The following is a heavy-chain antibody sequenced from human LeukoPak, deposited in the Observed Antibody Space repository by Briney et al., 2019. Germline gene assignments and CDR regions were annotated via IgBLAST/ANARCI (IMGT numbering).Heavy chain of an antibody. CDR3: ARAHGSGSYYLDY. D-gene: IGHD3-10*01. V-gene: IGHV4-59*12. J-gene: IGHJ4*02. Sequence: ASETLSLTCTVSGGSISNYYWTWIRQPPGKGLEWVGHISDSGSANYNPSLKSRVTISVDTSKNQFSLKLSSVTAADTAVYYCARAHGSGSYYLDYWGQGTLVTVSS. CDR1: GGSISNYY. CDR2: ISDSGSA.